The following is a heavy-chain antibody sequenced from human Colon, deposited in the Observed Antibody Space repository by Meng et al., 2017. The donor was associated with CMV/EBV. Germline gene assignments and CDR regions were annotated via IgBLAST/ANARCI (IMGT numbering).Heavy chain of an antibody. CDR2: INSISGDT. CDR3: GRDRHLDP. Sequence: QVELVQSGAEVKKPWASGKVSCKTSGYTFTDYYIHWVRQAPGQGLEWMGWINSISGDTNYAQKFQGRVTMTRDTSITTAYMELNSLKSDDTAVYYCGRDRHLDPWGQGTLVTVSS. V-gene: IGHV1-2*02. CDR1: GYTFTDYY. J-gene: IGHJ5*02. D-gene: IGHD3-3*02.